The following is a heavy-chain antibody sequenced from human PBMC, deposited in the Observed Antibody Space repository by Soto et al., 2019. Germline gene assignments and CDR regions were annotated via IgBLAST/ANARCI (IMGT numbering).Heavy chain of an antibody. CDR2: ISYDGSNK. V-gene: IGHV3-30-3*01. J-gene: IGHJ4*02. CDR3: ASLYYYDSSGLDY. CDR1: GFTFSSYA. D-gene: IGHD3-22*01. Sequence: GGSLRLSCAASGFTFSSYAMHWVRQAPGKGLEWVAVISYDGSNKYYADSVKGRFTISRDNFKNTLYLQMNSLRAEDTAVYYCASLYYYDSSGLDYWGQGTLVTVSS.